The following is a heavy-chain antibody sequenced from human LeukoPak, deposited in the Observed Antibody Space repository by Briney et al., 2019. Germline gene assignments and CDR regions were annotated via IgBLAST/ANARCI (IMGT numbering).Heavy chain of an antibody. D-gene: IGHD1-20*01. CDR2: IYYSGST. J-gene: IGHJ4*02. Sequence: PSETLSLTYTVSGGSISSYYWSWIRQPPGKGLEWIGYIYYSGSTNYNPSLKSRVTISVDTSKNQFSLKLSSVTAADTAVYYCARGWGVTGTTFDYWGQGTLVTVSS. V-gene: IGHV4-59*01. CDR3: ARGWGVTGTTFDY. CDR1: GGSISSYY.